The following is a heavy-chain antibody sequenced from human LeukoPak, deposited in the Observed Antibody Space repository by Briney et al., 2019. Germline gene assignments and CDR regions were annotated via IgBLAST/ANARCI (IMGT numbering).Heavy chain of an antibody. J-gene: IGHJ6*03. CDR2: IYYSGST. CDR3: AGVGHAGYMDV. D-gene: IGHD2-8*01. CDR1: GGSISSYY. Sequence: SETLSLTCTVSGGSISSYYWNWIRQPPGKGLEWIGYIYYSGSTNYNPSLKSRVTISVDTSKNQFSLKLSSVTAADTAVYYCAGVGHAGYMDVWGKGTTVTVSS. V-gene: IGHV4-59*01.